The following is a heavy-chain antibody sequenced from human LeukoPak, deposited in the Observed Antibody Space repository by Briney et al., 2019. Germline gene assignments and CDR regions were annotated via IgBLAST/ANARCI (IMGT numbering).Heavy chain of an antibody. V-gene: IGHV3-23*01. Sequence: GGSLRLSCVASGFMFASVGMNWVRKAPGKGLEWVSSISGGGDRTYYADSVKGRFTISRDNSKNTLYLQMNSLRAEDTAVYYCAKDILTGYFYYYYMDVWGKGTTVTISS. D-gene: IGHD3-9*01. CDR3: AKDILTGYFYYYYMDV. CDR2: ISGGGDRT. CDR1: GFMFASVG. J-gene: IGHJ6*03.